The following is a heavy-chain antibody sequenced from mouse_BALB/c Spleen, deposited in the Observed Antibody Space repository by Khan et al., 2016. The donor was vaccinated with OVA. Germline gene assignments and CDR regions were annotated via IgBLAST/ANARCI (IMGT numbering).Heavy chain of an antibody. V-gene: IGHV1-4*01. CDR2: INPRSSYT. CDR3: ARSTTGYAMDY. Sequence: VQLQESGAELARPGASVKMSCKASGYTFTSNTMHWVKQRPGQGLEWIGYINPRSSYTNYTQKFKDKATLTADKSSSTAYMQLSSLTFEDSAVYYCARSTTGYAMDYWGQGTSVTVSS. CDR1: GYTFTSNT. J-gene: IGHJ4*01. D-gene: IGHD2-14*01.